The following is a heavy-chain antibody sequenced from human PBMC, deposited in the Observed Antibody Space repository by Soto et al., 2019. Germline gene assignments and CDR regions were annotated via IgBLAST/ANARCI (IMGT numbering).Heavy chain of an antibody. J-gene: IGHJ4*02. CDR1: GFTVSNNY. CDR2: IYSGGST. V-gene: IGHV3-53*01. D-gene: IGHD2-2*02. CDR3: ATYTSLDY. Sequence: GGSLRLSCAASGFTVSNNYMSWVRQAPGKGLEWVSLIYSGGSTFYADSVKGRFTISRDNSKNTLFLQMNSLRVEDTAVYFCATYTSLDYWGQGTLVTVSS.